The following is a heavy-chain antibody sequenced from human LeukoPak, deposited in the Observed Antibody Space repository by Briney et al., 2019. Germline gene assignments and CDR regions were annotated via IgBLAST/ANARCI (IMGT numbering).Heavy chain of an antibody. J-gene: IGHJ4*02. CDR2: IFYSGST. CDR3: STGMLRGLAPVFLDY. D-gene: IGHD3-10*01. V-gene: IGHV4-61*05. Sequence: PSETLSLTCSVSGGSISSSNYYWGWIRQPPGKGLEWIGYIFYSGSTNYNPSLKSRVTMSVDTSKNQFSLNLRSVTAADTAVYYCSTGMLRGLAPVFLDYWGQGTLVTVSS. CDR1: GGSISSSNYY.